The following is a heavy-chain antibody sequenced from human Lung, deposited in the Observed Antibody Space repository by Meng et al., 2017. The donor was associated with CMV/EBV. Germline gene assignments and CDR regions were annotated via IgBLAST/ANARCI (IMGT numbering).Heavy chain of an antibody. CDR1: EGSVSSSNG. CDR3: GREGYFGSGNYPIDY. J-gene: IGHJ4*02. Sequence: SEGSVSSSNGWSWVRQPPGKGLEWIGEIFRTGATNYNPSLKSRVTISVDKSNNQFSLKLTSVTAADTAVYYCGREGYFGSGNYPIDYWGQGTLVTVSS. V-gene: IGHV4-4*02. CDR2: IFRTGAT. D-gene: IGHD3-10*01.